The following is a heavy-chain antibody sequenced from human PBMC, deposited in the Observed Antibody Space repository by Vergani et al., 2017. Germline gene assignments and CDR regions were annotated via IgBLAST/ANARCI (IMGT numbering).Heavy chain of an antibody. CDR1: GYTFTSYG. CDR3: ARDRSIVVVPAKGGWIDP. V-gene: IGHV1-18*01. CDR2: ISAYNGNT. D-gene: IGHD2-2*01. J-gene: IGHJ5*02. Sequence: QVQLVQSGAEVKKPGASVKVSCKASGYTFTSYGISWVRQAPGQGLEWMGWISAYNGNTNYAQKLQGRVTMTTDTSTSTAYMELRSLRSDDTAVYYCARDRSIVVVPAKGGWIDPWGQGILVTVSS.